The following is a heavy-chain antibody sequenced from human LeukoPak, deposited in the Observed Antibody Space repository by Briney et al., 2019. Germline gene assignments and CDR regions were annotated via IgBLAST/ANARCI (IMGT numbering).Heavy chain of an antibody. Sequence: PGGSLRLSCVASGFTFSSYWMTWVRQAPGKGLEWMAIIKQDGSETYYVDSVKGRFTISRDNAKNSLYLQMNTLRAEDTAVYYCARAGPRPSIIGLIDIWGQGTLVTVSS. CDR3: ARAGPRPSIIGLIDI. V-gene: IGHV3-7*01. D-gene: IGHD1-14*01. CDR2: IKQDGSET. J-gene: IGHJ4*02. CDR1: GFTFSSYW.